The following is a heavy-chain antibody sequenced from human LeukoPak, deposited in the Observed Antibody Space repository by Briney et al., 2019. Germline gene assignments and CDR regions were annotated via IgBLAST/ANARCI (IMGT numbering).Heavy chain of an antibody. J-gene: IGHJ6*03. Sequence: GASVKVSCKASGYTFTSYDINWVRQATGQGLEWMGWMNPNSGNTGYAQKFQGRVTMTRNPSISTAYMELSSLRSEDTAVYYCARGRRSRVAATTGYYYYMDVWGKGTTVTVSS. CDR3: ARGRRSRVAATTGYYYYMDV. CDR2: MNPNSGNT. D-gene: IGHD2-15*01. CDR1: GYTFTSYD. V-gene: IGHV1-8*01.